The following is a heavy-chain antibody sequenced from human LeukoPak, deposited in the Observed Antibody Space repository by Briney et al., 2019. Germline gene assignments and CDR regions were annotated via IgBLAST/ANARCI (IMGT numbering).Heavy chain of an antibody. CDR1: GGSISSCGYY. CDR2: IYYSGST. V-gene: IGHV4-31*03. Sequence: SETLSLTCTVSGGSISSCGYYWSWIRQHPGKGLKWIGYIYYSGSTYYNPSLKSRVTISVDTSKNQFSLKLSSVTAADTAVYYCARAHYPYCSSTSCYDRRYNWFDPWGQGTLVTVSS. CDR3: ARAHYPYCSSTSCYDRRYNWFDP. J-gene: IGHJ5*02. D-gene: IGHD2-2*01.